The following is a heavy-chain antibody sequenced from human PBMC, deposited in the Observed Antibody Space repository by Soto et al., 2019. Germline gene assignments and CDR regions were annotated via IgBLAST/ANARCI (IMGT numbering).Heavy chain of an antibody. V-gene: IGHV3-30*18. D-gene: IGHD3-22*01. CDR2: ISYDGSKK. Sequence: SLRLSCAASGFTFSSYGMHWVRQAPGKGLEWVAVISYDGSKKYYADSVKGRFTIFRDNPKNTLDLQMNSLRAEDTAVYYCAKADSSGYYGFDYWGQGALVTVSS. CDR1: GFTFSSYG. J-gene: IGHJ4*02. CDR3: AKADSSGYYGFDY.